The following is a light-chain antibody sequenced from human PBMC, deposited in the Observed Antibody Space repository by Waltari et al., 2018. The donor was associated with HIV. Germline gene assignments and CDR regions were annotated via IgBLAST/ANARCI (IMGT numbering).Light chain of an antibody. CDR3: QQAISFPHT. J-gene: IGKJ4*01. V-gene: IGKV1-12*01. Sequence: DVQMAQSPSSVSASVGDRVTITCRASQGITTWLAWYQHKPAEAPTLHIYDASRLQCGVPARFNGSGSGLDFTLSITNFQPEDSATYYCQQAISFPHTFGGGTRVDI. CDR2: DAS. CDR1: QGITTW.